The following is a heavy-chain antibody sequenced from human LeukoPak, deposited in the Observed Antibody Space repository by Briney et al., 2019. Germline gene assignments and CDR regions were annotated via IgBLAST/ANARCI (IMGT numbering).Heavy chain of an antibody. V-gene: IGHV4-39*01. CDR1: GDSLFGNTYY. CDR2: VYYTGTT. Sequence: SETLSLTCIVSGDSLFGNTYYWGWLRQPPGKELEWIASVYYTGTTYYNPSLRSRVTMSVDTSQNQFSLKLSSVTAADTAVYYCARRSNYDSSGYYYLENSDYYYYYGMDVWGQGTTVTVSS. D-gene: IGHD3-22*01. CDR3: ARRSNYDSSGYYYLENSDYYYYYGMDV. J-gene: IGHJ6*02.